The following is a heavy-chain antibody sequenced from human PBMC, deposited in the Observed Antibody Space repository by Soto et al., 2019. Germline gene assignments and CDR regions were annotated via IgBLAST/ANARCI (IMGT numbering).Heavy chain of an antibody. J-gene: IGHJ3*02. D-gene: IGHD6-13*01. Sequence: QVQLLQSGAEVKKPGASVKVSCKASGYTFTSYYMNWVRQAPGQGLEWMGIINPSGGSTSYAQKFHGRVTMTRDTSTSTVYMELSSLRSEDTAVYYCASSSPGSRTLMDIWGQGTMVTVSS. V-gene: IGHV1-46*03. CDR1: GYTFTSYY. CDR2: INPSGGST. CDR3: ASSSPGSRTLMDI.